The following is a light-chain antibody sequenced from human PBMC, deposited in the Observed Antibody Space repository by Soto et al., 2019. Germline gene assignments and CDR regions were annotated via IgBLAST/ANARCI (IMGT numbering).Light chain of an antibody. Sequence: DIVMTQSPDSLTVSLGERATINCKSSQSLLEGANNKDYLAWYQQKPGQPPKLLIYWASTRESGVPDRFSGSGSGTDFTLTIRGPQAEDVAVYYCQQYYSPSYTFGQGTKVEIK. CDR3: QQYYSPSYT. J-gene: IGKJ2*01. V-gene: IGKV4-1*01. CDR2: WAS. CDR1: QSLLEGANNKDY.